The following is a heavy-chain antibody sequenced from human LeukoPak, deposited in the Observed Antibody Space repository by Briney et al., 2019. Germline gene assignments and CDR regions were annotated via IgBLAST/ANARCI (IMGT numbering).Heavy chain of an antibody. CDR2: INPNSGDT. CDR3: ARDPPPHSSSYWGSYSYYYIDV. J-gene: IGHJ6*03. D-gene: IGHD3-22*01. CDR1: GYTFTGYY. Sequence: ASVKVSCKASGYTFTGYYIHWVRQAPGQGLEWMGRINPNSGDTNYAQKFQGRVTMTRDTSISTAYMELSSLRSDDAAVYYCARDPPPHSSSYWGSYSYYYIDVWGKGTTVTVSS. V-gene: IGHV1-2*06.